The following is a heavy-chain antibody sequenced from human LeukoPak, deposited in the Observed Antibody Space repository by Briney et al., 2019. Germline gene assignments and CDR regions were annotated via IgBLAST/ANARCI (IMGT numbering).Heavy chain of an antibody. Sequence: GGSLRLSCAASGFIFSSYGMHWVRQAPGKGLEWVAFIRYDGRNKYYADSVKGRFTISRDNSKNTLYLQMNSLRAEDTAIYYCARDERLLSFLKWGQGTLVTVSS. V-gene: IGHV3-30*02. CDR1: GFIFSSYG. D-gene: IGHD3-3*01. CDR2: IRYDGRNK. J-gene: IGHJ4*02. CDR3: ARDERLLSFLK.